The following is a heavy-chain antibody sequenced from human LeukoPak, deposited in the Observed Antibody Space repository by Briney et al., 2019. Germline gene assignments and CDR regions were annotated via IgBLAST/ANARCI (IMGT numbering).Heavy chain of an antibody. V-gene: IGHV4-59*01. Sequence: SETLSLTCTVSGGSISTYFWSWIRQPPGKGLEWIGYISYSGATKYNPSLKSRVTILVDTSKNQFSLKLSSVTAADTAVFYCARDPYGGDYRHLDYWGQGTLVTVSS. CDR3: ARDPYGGDYRHLDY. D-gene: IGHD2-21*01. CDR1: GGSISTYF. CDR2: ISYSGAT. J-gene: IGHJ4*02.